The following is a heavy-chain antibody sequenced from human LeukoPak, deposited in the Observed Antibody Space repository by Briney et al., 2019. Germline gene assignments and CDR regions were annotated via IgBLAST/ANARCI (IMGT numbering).Heavy chain of an antibody. CDR3: TRLLPTSNHFFES. Sequence: GGSLRLSCAASGFTVSYDYMSWVRQAPGKGLEWVSVIYAGGSASYADSVRGRFTISRHNSQNTLYLQMNSLRAEDTAVYYCTRLLPTSNHFFESWGQGTLVTVSS. D-gene: IGHD2-8*01. CDR2: IYAGGSA. J-gene: IGHJ4*02. CDR1: GFTVSYDY. V-gene: IGHV3-53*01.